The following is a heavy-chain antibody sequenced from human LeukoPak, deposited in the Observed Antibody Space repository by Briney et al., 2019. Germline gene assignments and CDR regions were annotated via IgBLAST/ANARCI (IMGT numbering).Heavy chain of an antibody. J-gene: IGHJ6*02. D-gene: IGHD3-10*01. CDR2: ISGSGGST. Sequence: PGGSLRLSCAASGFTFSSFAMSWVRQAPGKGLEWVSAISGSGGSTYYADSVKGRFTISRDSSKNTLYLQMNSLRAEDRAVYYCAKELHGSGAPEYYFYYYGMDVWGQGTTVPVSS. CDR1: GFTFSSFA. CDR3: AKELHGSGAPEYYFYYYGMDV. V-gene: IGHV3-23*01.